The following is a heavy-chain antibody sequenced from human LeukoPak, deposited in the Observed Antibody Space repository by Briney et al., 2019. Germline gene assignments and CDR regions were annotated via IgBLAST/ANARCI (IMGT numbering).Heavy chain of an antibody. CDR1: GFTVTSNY. V-gene: IGHV3-66*01. J-gene: IGHJ4*02. Sequence: GGSLRLSGVVSGFTVTSNYMSWVRQAPGKGLEWVSVIYSGGTTNYADSVKGRFTVYRDNSKNTLYLQMNSLRAEDTAVYYCASKLTSGYWGQGTLVTVSS. D-gene: IGHD4-17*01. CDR2: IYSGGTT. CDR3: ASKLTSGY.